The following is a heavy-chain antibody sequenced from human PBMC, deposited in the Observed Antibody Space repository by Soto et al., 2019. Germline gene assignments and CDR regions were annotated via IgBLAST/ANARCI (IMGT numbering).Heavy chain of an antibody. V-gene: IGHV4-34*01. J-gene: IGHJ6*02. CDR1: GGSFSGYY. CDR2: INHSGST. D-gene: IGHD3-10*01. CDR3: ARGRYYGSGSYYNHYYYYYGMDV. Sequence: SETLSLTCAVYGGSFSGYYWSWIRQPPGKGLEWIGEINHSGSTNYNPSLKSRVTISVDTSKNQFSLKLSSVTAADTAVYYCARGRYYGSGSYYNHYYYYYGMDVWGQGTTVTVSS.